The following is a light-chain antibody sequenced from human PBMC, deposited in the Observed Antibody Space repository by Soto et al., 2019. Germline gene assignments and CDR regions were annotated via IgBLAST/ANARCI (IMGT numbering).Light chain of an antibody. CDR1: SSDVGGYNY. CDR3: SSYAGTKHVV. V-gene: IGLV2-8*01. CDR2: EVS. J-gene: IGLJ2*01. Sequence: QSALTQPPSASGSPGQSVTISCTGTSSDVGGYNYVSWYQHHPGKAPKLMIYEVSKRPSGVPDRFSGSKSGNTASLTVSGLQAEDEADYYCSSYAGTKHVVFGGGTKVTVL.